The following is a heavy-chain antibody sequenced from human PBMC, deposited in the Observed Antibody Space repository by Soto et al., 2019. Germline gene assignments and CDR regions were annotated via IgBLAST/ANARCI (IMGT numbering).Heavy chain of an antibody. D-gene: IGHD4-17*01. CDR3: AREGYGDYGY. CDR1: GYTFTSNG. CDR2: ISTYNGNT. Sequence: QVQLVQSGAEVKKPGASVKVSCKASGYTFTSNGISWVRQAPGQGLEWMGWISTYNGNTNYAQKLQGRVTMTRDTSTSIADMELSDVSAYATAVYYWAREGYGDYGYWGQGSLVNACS. V-gene: IGHV1-18*01. J-gene: IGHJ4*02.